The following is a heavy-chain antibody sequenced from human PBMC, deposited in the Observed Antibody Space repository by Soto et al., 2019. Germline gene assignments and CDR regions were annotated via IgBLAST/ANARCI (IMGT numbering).Heavy chain of an antibody. Sequence: SETLSLTCTVSGGSISSYYWSWIRQPPGKGLEWIGYIYHSGSTYYNPSLKSRVTISVDRSKNQFSLKLSSVTAADTAVYYCARARANWGLYGMDVWGQGTTVTVSS. J-gene: IGHJ6*02. D-gene: IGHD7-27*01. CDR2: IYHSGST. CDR3: ARARANWGLYGMDV. V-gene: IGHV4-59*12. CDR1: GGSISSYY.